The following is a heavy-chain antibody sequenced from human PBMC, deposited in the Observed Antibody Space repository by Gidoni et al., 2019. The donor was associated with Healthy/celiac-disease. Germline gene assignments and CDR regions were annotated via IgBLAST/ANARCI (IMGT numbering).Heavy chain of an antibody. J-gene: IGHJ4*02. CDR2: MNPNSGNT. V-gene: IGHV1-8*01. Sequence: QVQLVQSGAEVKKPGASVKVSCKASGYTFTSYDINWVRQATGQGLEWMGWMNPNSGNTGYAQEFQGRVTRTRNTSISTAYMELSSLRSEDTAVYYCGRGLNMVRGAILAYWGQGTLVTVSS. D-gene: IGHD3-10*01. CDR3: GRGLNMVRGAILAY. CDR1: GYTFTSYD.